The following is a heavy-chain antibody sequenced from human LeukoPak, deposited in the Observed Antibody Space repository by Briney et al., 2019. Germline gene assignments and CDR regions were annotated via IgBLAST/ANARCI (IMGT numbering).Heavy chain of an antibody. Sequence: PSETLSLTCTVSGGSISGYYWTWIRQPPGKGLEWIGYIYYSGSTNYNPSLKSRVTISVDTSKNQFSLELSSVTAADTAVYYCARGAEYSSGWYYYWGQGTLVTVSS. CDR3: ARGAEYSSGWYYY. J-gene: IGHJ4*02. V-gene: IGHV4-59*01. CDR2: IYYSGST. D-gene: IGHD6-19*01. CDR1: GGSISGYY.